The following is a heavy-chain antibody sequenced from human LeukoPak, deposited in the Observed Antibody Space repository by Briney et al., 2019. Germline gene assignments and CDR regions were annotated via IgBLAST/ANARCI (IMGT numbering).Heavy chain of an antibody. Sequence: GGSLRLSCAASGFTFSSYAMSWVRQAPGKGLEWVSGISGSGGNTYYADSVKGRFTISRDNSKNTLYLQMNSLRAEDTAVYYCAKYFASGSYYKLPHWGQGTLVTVSS. V-gene: IGHV3-23*01. CDR3: AKYFASGSYYKLPH. CDR1: GFTFSSYA. CDR2: ISGSGGNT. J-gene: IGHJ1*01. D-gene: IGHD3-10*01.